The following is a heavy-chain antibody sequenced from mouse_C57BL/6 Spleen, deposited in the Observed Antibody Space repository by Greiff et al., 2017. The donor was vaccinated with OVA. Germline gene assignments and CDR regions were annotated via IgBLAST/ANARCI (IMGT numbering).Heavy chain of an antibody. CDR1: GYTFTDYN. J-gene: IGHJ1*03. CDR2: INPNNGGT. Sequence: EVQVVESGPELVKPGASVKMSCKASGYTFTDYNMHWVKQSHGKSLEWIGYINPNNGGTSYNQKFKGKATLTVNKSSSTAYMELRSLTSEDSAVYYCARSITTVVAHWYFDVWGTGTTVTVSS. V-gene: IGHV1-22*01. CDR3: ARSITTVVAHWYFDV. D-gene: IGHD1-1*01.